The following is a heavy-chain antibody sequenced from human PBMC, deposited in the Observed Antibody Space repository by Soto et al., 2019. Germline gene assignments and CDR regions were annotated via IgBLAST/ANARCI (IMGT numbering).Heavy chain of an antibody. V-gene: IGHV4-34*01. CDR3: ARVLIAGVTTD. CDR2: SNHVGST. CDR1: GGSFSGYY. J-gene: IGHJ4*02. D-gene: IGHD5-18*01. Sequence: QVQLQQWGAGLLKPSETLSLTCAVYGGSFSGYYWSWIRQPPGKGLEWIGESNHVGSTNYNPSLKGPSTMSVGPSQNQFSPRLTSVTAADKAVYYCARVLIAGVTTDWGQGTLVIVSS.